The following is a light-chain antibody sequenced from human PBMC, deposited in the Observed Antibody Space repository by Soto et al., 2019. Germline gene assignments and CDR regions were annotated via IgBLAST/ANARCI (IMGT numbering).Light chain of an antibody. V-gene: IGKV3-20*01. CDR1: QTGTSSF. J-gene: IGKJ2*01. CDR2: GAS. CDR3: QQYGNSQYT. Sequence: EIVWTKSPGIMSLSPGGRATLSCRASQTGTSSFLAWYQQKPGQAPRLLIYGASTRATGIPDRFSGSGSGTDFTLTISRLEPEDFAVYYCQQYGNSQYTFGQGTKVEIK.